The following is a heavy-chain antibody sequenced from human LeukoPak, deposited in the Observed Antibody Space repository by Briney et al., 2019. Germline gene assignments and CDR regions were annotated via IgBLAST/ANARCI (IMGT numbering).Heavy chain of an antibody. J-gene: IGHJ6*02. V-gene: IGHV3-74*01. Sequence: GGSLRLSCAASGFTFSSYWMHWVRQAPGKGLVWVSRINSDGSSTSYADSVKGRFTISRDNAKNTLYLQMNSLRAEDTAVYYCAAETTVTYYGLDVWGQGTTVTVSS. CDR3: AAETTVTYYGLDV. D-gene: IGHD4-17*01. CDR1: GFTFSSYW. CDR2: INSDGSST.